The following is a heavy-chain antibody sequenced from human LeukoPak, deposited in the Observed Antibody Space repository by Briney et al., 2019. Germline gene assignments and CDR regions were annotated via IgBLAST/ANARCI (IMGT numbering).Heavy chain of an antibody. CDR3: ARRVHCGGDCYSGYYYCYMDV. Sequence: SETLSLTCSVSGGSISSSSYYWGWIRQPPGRGLEWIGSLKYSGSTYYNPSLKRRVTITVNTSKNQFSLTLSSVTAADTAVYYCARRVHCGGDCYSGYYYCYMDVWGKGTTVTVSS. CDR2: LKYSGST. J-gene: IGHJ6*03. V-gene: IGHV4-39*07. CDR1: GGSISSSSYY. D-gene: IGHD2-21*02.